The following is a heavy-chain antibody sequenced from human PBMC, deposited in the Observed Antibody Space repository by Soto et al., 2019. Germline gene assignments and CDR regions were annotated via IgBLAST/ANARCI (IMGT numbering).Heavy chain of an antibody. D-gene: IGHD6-6*01. CDR3: ARSSNEYSSPSGMDV. CDR2: IYYSGST. Sequence: SETLSLTCTVSGGSISSGGYYWSWIRQHPGKGLEWIGNIYYSGSTYYNPSLKSRVTISVDTSKNQFSLKLSSVTAADTAVYYCARSSNEYSSPSGMDVWGQGTTVTVSS. CDR1: GGSISSGGYY. V-gene: IGHV4-31*03. J-gene: IGHJ6*02.